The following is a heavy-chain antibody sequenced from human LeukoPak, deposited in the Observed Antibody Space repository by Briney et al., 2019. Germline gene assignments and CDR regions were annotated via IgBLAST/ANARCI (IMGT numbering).Heavy chain of an antibody. CDR3: VRDHYGTNSLDY. CDR2: LRTYGDKR. Sequence: PGGSLRLSCAASGFTFRNYWMHWVRQGPGGGLEWVSRLRTYGDKRSYAASVRDRFTISRDNAKNMLYLQMNSLRVEDTAVYYCVRDHYGTNSLDYRGQGTPVTVSS. D-gene: IGHD4/OR15-4a*01. CDR1: GFTFRNYW. V-gene: IGHV3-74*01. J-gene: IGHJ4*02.